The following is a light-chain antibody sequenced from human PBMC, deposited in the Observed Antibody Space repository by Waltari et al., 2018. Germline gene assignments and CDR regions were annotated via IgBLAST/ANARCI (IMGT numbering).Light chain of an antibody. Sequence: SSELTQDPAMSVALGQTVRITCQGDSLRRFYDSWYQQKPGQAPVLVMYGKNNRPSGIPDRFSDSSSGNTASLTITGAQAEDEADYYCNSRDSSDNPVFGGGTKLTVL. CDR3: NSRDSSDNPV. CDR1: SLRRFY. CDR2: GKN. V-gene: IGLV3-19*01. J-gene: IGLJ2*01.